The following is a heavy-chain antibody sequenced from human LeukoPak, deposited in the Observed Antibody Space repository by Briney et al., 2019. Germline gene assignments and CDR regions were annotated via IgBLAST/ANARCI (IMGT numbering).Heavy chain of an antibody. CDR1: GFTFSSYA. CDR3: VKDHYYGSGSYYRGDY. CDR2: ISSNGGST. D-gene: IGHD3-10*01. Sequence: GGSLRLSCSASGFTFSSYAMHWVRQAPGKGLEYVSAISSNGGSTYYADSVKGRFTMSRDNSKNTLYLQVSSLRDEDTAVYYCVKDHYYGSGSYYRGDYWGQGTLVTVSS. V-gene: IGHV3-64D*06. J-gene: IGHJ4*02.